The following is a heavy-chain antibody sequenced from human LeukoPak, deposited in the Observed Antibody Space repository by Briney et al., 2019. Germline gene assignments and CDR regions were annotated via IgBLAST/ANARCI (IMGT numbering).Heavy chain of an antibody. D-gene: IGHD6-13*01. Sequence: ASVKVSCKASGYTFTDYYSHWVRQAPGQGLEWMGWINPKRGATKYAQKFQGRVTMTRDTAISTAYMELSSLTSDDTAVSSCARDATTSGTSWFDPWGQGTLVTVSS. CDR1: GYTFTDYY. CDR3: ARDATTSGTSWFDP. CDR2: INPKRGAT. V-gene: IGHV1-2*02. J-gene: IGHJ5*02.